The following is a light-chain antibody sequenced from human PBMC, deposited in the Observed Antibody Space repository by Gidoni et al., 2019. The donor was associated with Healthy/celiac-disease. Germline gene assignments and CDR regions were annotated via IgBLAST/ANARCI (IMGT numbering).Light chain of an antibody. Sequence: EIVLTQSPATLSLSPGERATLSCRASQSVSSYLAWYQQKPGQAPRLLIYDASNRATGIPARFSGSGSGTDVTLTISSLEPEDFAVYYCQQRSNWLITFXQXTRLEIK. J-gene: IGKJ5*01. V-gene: IGKV3-11*01. CDR2: DAS. CDR1: QSVSSY. CDR3: QQRSNWLIT.